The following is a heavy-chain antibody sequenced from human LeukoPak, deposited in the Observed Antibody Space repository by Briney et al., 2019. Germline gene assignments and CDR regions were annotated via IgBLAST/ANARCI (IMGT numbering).Heavy chain of an antibody. V-gene: IGHV3-74*01. CDR2: INSDGSST. CDR3: ARDSRYFDWLSEYYFDY. J-gene: IGHJ4*02. Sequence: GGSLRLSCAASGFTFSSYWMHWVRQAPGKGLVWVSRINSDGSSTSYADSVKGRFTISRDNAKNTLYLQMNSLRAEDTAVYYCARDSRYFDWLSEYYFDYWAQGTLVTVSS. D-gene: IGHD3-9*01. CDR1: GFTFSSYW.